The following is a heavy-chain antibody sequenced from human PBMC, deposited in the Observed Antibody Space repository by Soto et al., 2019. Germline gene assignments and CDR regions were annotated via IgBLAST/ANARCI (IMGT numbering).Heavy chain of an antibody. J-gene: IGHJ4*02. D-gene: IGHD5-12*01. CDR3: VREAYIGYGHAIDH. Sequence: PSETLFLTCAVSGFPISTYYWRWIRQPPGKGLEWIGYNYHSGTTNYNPSLKSRVTISVDTSKNQFSLRLTSVTAADTAIYYCVREAYIGYGHAIDHWGQGILVTVS. CDR2: NYHSGTT. CDR1: GFPISTYY. V-gene: IGHV4-59*01.